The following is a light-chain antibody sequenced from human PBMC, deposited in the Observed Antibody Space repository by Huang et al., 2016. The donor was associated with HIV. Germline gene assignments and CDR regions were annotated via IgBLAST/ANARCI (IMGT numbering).Light chain of an antibody. J-gene: IGKJ1*01. V-gene: IGKV2-30*01. CDR1: QSVLYTDGNTY. CDR3: MQGTHWPPT. Sequence: DAVMTQSPLSLPVTLGQSASMSCTSNQSVLYTDGNTYLNWFHQMPGQSPKRLIYEVSNRDSGVPDRFSGSGSGTDFTLKISTVEAEDIGIFYCMQGTHWPPTFGQGTRVEIK. CDR2: EVS.